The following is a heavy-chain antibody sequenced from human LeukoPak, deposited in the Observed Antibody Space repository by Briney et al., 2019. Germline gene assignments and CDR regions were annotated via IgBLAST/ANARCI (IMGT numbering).Heavy chain of an antibody. CDR2: ISSSSSYI. CDR3: ARALEMATIRDAFDI. Sequence: GGSLRLSCAASGFTFSSYSMNWVRQAPGKGLEWVSSISSSSSYIYYADSVKGRFTISRDNAKNSLYLQMNSLRAEDTAVYYCARALEMATIRDAFDIWGQGTMITVSS. D-gene: IGHD5-24*01. J-gene: IGHJ3*02. CDR1: GFTFSSYS. V-gene: IGHV3-21*01.